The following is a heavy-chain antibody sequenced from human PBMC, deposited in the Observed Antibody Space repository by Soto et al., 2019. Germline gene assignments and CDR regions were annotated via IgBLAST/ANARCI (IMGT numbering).Heavy chain of an antibody. CDR3: VGDYGGNGIGYFDY. V-gene: IGHV4-59*12. D-gene: IGHD4-17*01. Sequence: SETLSLTCTVSGDSISNYYWSWIRQPPGKGLEWIGYMYYTGSTNYNPSLKSRVTISVDTSKNQFSLKLSSVTAADTALYYCVGDYGGNGIGYFDYWGQGSLVTVSS. J-gene: IGHJ4*02. CDR1: GDSISNYY. CDR2: MYYTGST.